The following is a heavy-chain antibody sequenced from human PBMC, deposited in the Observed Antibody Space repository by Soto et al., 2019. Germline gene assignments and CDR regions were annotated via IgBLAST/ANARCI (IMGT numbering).Heavy chain of an antibody. D-gene: IGHD3-3*02. CDR3: AQGCAFLECRFGWFDP. Sequence: ASVKVSCKASGYTFTSYAMHWVRQAPGQRLEWMGWINAGNGNTKYSQKFQGRVTITRDTSASTAYMELSSLRSEDTAVYYCAQGCAFLECRFGWFDPWGQGTLVTVPQ. V-gene: IGHV1-3*01. CDR2: INAGNGNT. J-gene: IGHJ5*02. CDR1: GYTFTSYA.